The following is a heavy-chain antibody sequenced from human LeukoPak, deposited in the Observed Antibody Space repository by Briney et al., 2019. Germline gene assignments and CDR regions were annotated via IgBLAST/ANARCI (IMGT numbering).Heavy chain of an antibody. V-gene: IGHV4-61*01. Sequence: PSETLSLTCTVSGGSVSSGSYYWRWLRQPPGKGLEWIGYIYYSGSTNYNPSLKSRVTISVDTSKNQFSLKLSSVTAADTAVYYCATLNDYYYYGMDVWGQGTTVTVSS. J-gene: IGHJ6*02. CDR3: ATLNDYYYYGMDV. CDR2: IYYSGST. CDR1: GGSVSSGSYY.